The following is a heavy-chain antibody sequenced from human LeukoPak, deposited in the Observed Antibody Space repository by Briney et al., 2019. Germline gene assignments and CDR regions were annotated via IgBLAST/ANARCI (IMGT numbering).Heavy chain of an antibody. Sequence: ASVKVSCKASGYTFTSYYMNWVRQAPGQGLEWMGIINPSGGSTSYAQKFQGRVTMTRDTSTSTVYMELSSLRSEDTAVYYCARDKICSSTSCYNWFDPWGQGTLVTVSS. CDR2: INPSGGST. CDR1: GYTFTSYY. J-gene: IGHJ5*02. V-gene: IGHV1-46*01. CDR3: ARDKICSSTSCYNWFDP. D-gene: IGHD2-2*01.